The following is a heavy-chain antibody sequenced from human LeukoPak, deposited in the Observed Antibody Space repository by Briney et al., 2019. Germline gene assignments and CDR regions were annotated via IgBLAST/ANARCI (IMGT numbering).Heavy chain of an antibody. J-gene: IGHJ4*02. Sequence: PGGSLRLSCAASGFTFSSYAMHWVRQAPGKGLEWVAVISYDGSNKYYADSVKGRFTISRDNSKNTLYLQMNSLRAEDTAVYYCARGPHYYDSSGYYPLDYWGQGTLVTVSS. CDR2: ISYDGSNK. CDR3: ARGPHYYDSSGYYPLDY. CDR1: GFTFSSYA. V-gene: IGHV3-30-3*01. D-gene: IGHD3-22*01.